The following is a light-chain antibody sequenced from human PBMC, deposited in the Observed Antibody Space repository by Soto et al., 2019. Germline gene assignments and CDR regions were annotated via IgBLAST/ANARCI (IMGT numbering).Light chain of an antibody. CDR3: QQYKNWPCT. Sequence: EIVMTQSPATLSVSPGERATLSCRASQSVSSNLAWYQQKPGQAPRLLIYGASTRATGTPARFSGSGSGTEFTLTISSLQSEEFAVYYCQQYKNWPCTFGQGT. V-gene: IGKV3-15*01. CDR2: GAS. CDR1: QSVSSN. J-gene: IGKJ1*01.